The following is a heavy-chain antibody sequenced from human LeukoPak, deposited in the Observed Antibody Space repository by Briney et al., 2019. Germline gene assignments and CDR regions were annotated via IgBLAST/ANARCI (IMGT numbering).Heavy chain of an antibody. CDR2: IWYDGSNK. CDR1: GFTFSSYG. J-gene: IGHJ6*02. CDR3: ARDLITIFGVVYGMDV. D-gene: IGHD3-3*01. V-gene: IGHV3-33*01. Sequence: GGSLRLSCAASGFTFSSYGMHWVRQAPGKGLEWVAVIWYDGSNKYYADSVKGRFTISRDNSKNTLYLQMNSLRAEDTAVYYCARDLITIFGVVYGMDVWGQGTTVTVSS.